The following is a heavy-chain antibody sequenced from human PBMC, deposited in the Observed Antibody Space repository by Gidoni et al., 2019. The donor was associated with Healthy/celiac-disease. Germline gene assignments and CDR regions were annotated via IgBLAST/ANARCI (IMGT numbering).Heavy chain of an antibody. CDR1: GGSISSGGYY. V-gene: IGHV4-31*03. Sequence: QVQLHESVPGLVKPSQTLSLTCTVSGGSISSGGYYWSWIRQHPGKGLEWIGYIYYSGSTYYNPSLKSRVTISVDTSKNQFSLKLSSVTAADTAVYYCARVGGGYSGHDGGFDYWGQGTLVTVSS. CDR2: IYYSGST. D-gene: IGHD5-12*01. CDR3: ARVGGGYSGHDGGFDY. J-gene: IGHJ4*02.